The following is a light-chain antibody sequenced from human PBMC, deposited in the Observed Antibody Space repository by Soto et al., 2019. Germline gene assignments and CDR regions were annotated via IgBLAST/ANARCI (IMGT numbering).Light chain of an antibody. CDR1: SSDVGAYKY. CDR2: EVT. Sequence: QYALTQPPSASGSPGQSVTISCTGTSSDVGAYKYVSWYQQYPGKAPKLMISEVTKRPSGVPDRFSGTKSGNTASLTVSGLQAEEEADYYCTSYGGNDILVFGGGTKVTVL. J-gene: IGLJ3*02. V-gene: IGLV2-8*01. CDR3: TSYGGNDILV.